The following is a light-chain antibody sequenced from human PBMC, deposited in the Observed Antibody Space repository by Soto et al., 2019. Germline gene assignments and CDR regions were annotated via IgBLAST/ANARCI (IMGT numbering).Light chain of an antibody. V-gene: IGLV2-23*01. CDR2: DYT. CDR1: SSDVGSYNL. CDR3: CSYVRDSTYV. J-gene: IGLJ1*01. Sequence: QSALTQPASVSGSPGQSITISCTGTSSDVGSYNLVSWYQHHPGKAPKLIIYDYTKRPSGVSDRFSGSGSGNTASLTISGLQAEDETAYYCCSYVRDSTYVSGTGTKLT.